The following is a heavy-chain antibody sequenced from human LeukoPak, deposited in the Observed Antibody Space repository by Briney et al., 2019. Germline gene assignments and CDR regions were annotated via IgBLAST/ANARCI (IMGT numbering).Heavy chain of an antibody. CDR3: ARAHYYDSSGYYRPRIFDI. CDR1: GGSISSYY. D-gene: IGHD3-22*01. CDR2: IYYSGST. Sequence: ASETLSLTCTVSGGSISSYYWSWIRQPPGKGLEWIGYIYYSGSTNYSPSLKSRVTISVDTSKNQFSLKLSSVTAADTAVYYCARAHYYDSSGYYRPRIFDIWGQGTMVTVSS. J-gene: IGHJ3*02. V-gene: IGHV4-59*01.